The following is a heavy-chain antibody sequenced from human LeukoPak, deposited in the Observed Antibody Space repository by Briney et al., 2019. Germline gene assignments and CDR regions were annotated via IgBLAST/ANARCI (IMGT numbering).Heavy chain of an antibody. CDR3: ARHAGYCSSTSCYVNYYYMDV. V-gene: IGHV4-59*08. CDR2: IYYSGST. D-gene: IGHD2-2*01. Sequence: SETLSLTCTVSGGSISSYYWSWIRQPPGKGLEWIGYIYYSGSTNYNPSLKSRVTISVDTSKNQFSLKLSSVTAADTAVHYCARHAGYCSSTSCYVNYYYMDVWGKGTTVTVSS. CDR1: GGSISSYY. J-gene: IGHJ6*03.